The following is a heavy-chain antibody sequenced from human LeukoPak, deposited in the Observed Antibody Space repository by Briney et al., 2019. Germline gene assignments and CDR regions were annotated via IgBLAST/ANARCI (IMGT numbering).Heavy chain of an antibody. CDR1: GTRFPAYL. J-gene: IGHJ3*01. V-gene: IGHV5-51*01. CDR3: ARLVGTSLKAFDF. Sequence: GASLKISSKGPGTRFPAYLITWGRQMPGKGLEWMGIIYPGDSDTSYSPSFQGQVTISADKSISTAYLHWSSLEASETAMYYCARLVGTSLKAFDFWGQGTMVTVSS. CDR2: IYPGDSDT. D-gene: IGHD2-2*01.